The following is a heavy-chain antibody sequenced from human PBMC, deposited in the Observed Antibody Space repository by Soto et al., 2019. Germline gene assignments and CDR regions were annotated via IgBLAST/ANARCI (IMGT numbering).Heavy chain of an antibody. D-gene: IGHD6-13*01. J-gene: IGHJ6*02. V-gene: IGHV6-1*01. Sequence: PSQTLSLTCAISGDSVSSNSAAWNWIRQSPSRGLEWLGRTYYRSKWYNDYAVSVKSRITINPDTSKNQFSLQLNSVTPEDQAVYYRAREGAAADLYYSYYYGMDVWGQGTTAPVSS. CDR3: AREGAAADLYYSYYYGMDV. CDR1: GDSVSSNSAA. CDR2: TYYRSKWYN.